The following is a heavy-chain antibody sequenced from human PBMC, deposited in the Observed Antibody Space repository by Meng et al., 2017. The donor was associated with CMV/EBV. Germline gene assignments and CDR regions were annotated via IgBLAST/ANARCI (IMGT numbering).Heavy chain of an antibody. Sequence: GESLKISCAASGFTFSSYAVYWVRQAPGKGLEWVAVISYDGNNKYYADSVKGRFTISRDNAKNSLYLQMNSLRAEDTAVYYCARREGGSYEGAFDIWGQGTMVTVSS. J-gene: IGHJ3*02. D-gene: IGHD1-26*01. CDR2: ISYDGNNK. V-gene: IGHV3-30*04. CDR1: GFTFSSYA. CDR3: ARREGGSYEGAFDI.